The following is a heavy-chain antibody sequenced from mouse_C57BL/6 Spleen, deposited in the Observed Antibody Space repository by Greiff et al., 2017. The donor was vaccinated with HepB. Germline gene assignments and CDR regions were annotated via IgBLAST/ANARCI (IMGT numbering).Heavy chain of an antibody. J-gene: IGHJ1*03. CDR3: ARPSPYGSSYDWYLDV. CDR1: GYTFTDYN. Sequence: VQLQQSGPELVKPGASVKIPCKASGYTFTDYNMDWVKQSHGKSLEWIGDINPNNGGTIYNQKFKGKATLTVDKSSSTAYMELRSLTSEDTAVYYCARPSPYGSSYDWYLDVWGTGTTGTVSS. CDR2: INPNNGGT. D-gene: IGHD1-1*01. V-gene: IGHV1-18*01.